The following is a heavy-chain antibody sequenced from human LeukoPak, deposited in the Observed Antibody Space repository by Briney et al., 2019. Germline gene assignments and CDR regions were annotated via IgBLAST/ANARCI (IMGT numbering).Heavy chain of an antibody. CDR2: IYYSGST. Sequence: KPSETLSLTCTVSGGSISSYYWSWIRQPPGKGLEWIGYIYYSGSTNYNPSLKSRVTISVDTSKNQFSLKLSSGTAADTAVYYCARGSGYTGWFDPWGQGTLVTVSS. V-gene: IGHV4-59*12. CDR3: ARGSGYTGWFDP. J-gene: IGHJ5*02. D-gene: IGHD2-2*02. CDR1: GGSISSYY.